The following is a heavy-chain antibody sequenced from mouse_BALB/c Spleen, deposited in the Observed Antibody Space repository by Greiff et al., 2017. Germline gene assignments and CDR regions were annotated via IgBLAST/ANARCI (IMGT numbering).Heavy chain of an antibody. Sequence: QVQLQQSGPELVKPGASVRISCTASGYTFTSYYIYWVQQRPGQGLEWIAWIYPGNVNTKYNEKFKGRATLTADKSSSTAYMQLSSLTSEDSAVFFSAREDRYDVDYWGQGTTVTVSS. V-gene: IGHV1S56*01. D-gene: IGHD2-14*01. J-gene: IGHJ2*01. CDR1: GYTFTSYY. CDR2: IYPGNVNT. CDR3: AREDRYDVDY.